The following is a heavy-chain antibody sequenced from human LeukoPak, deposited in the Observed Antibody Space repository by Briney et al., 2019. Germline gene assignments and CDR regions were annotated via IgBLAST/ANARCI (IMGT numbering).Heavy chain of an antibody. Sequence: PGGSLRLSCAASGFTFSSYAMSWVRQAPGKGLEWVSAISGSGGSTYYADSVKGRFTISRDNSKNTLYLQMNSLRAEDTAVYYCAKDAIFGVVIPVGWFDPWGQGTLVTVS. CDR3: AKDAIFGVVIPVGWFDP. CDR1: GFTFSSYA. J-gene: IGHJ5*02. CDR2: ISGSGGST. D-gene: IGHD3-3*01. V-gene: IGHV3-23*01.